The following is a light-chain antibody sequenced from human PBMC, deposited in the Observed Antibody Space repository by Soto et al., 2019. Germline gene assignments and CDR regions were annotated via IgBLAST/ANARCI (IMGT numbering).Light chain of an antibody. CDR2: EVS. V-gene: IGLV2-14*01. CDR3: SSYTNNNALV. CDR1: SSDVGGYNY. J-gene: IGLJ3*02. Sequence: QSVLTQPASVSGSPGQSITISCTGTSSDVGGYNYVSWYQQHPGKAPKLLIYEVSDRPSGVSNRFSGSKSGNTASLTISGLLTEDEADYYCSSYTNNNALVFGGGTQLTVL.